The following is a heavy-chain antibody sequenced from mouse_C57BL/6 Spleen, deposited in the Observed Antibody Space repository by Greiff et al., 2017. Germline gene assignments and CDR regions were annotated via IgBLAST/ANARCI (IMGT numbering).Heavy chain of an antibody. CDR3: ARSDYDQAMDY. J-gene: IGHJ4*01. CDR1: GYTFTNYW. V-gene: IGHV1-63*01. D-gene: IGHD2-4*01. Sequence: QLQQSGAELVRPGTSVKMSCKASGYTFTNYWIGWAKQRPGHGLEWIGDIYPGGGYTNYNEKFKGEATLTADKSSSTAYMQFSSQTSEDSAIYYCARSDYDQAMDYWGQGTSVTVAS. CDR2: IYPGGGYT.